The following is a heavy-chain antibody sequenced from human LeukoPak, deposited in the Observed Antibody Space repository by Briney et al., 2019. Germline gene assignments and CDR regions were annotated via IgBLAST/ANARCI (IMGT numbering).Heavy chain of an antibody. Sequence: PSETLSLTCTVSGGSISSYYWSWNRQPPGKGLEWIGYIYYSGSTNYNPSLKSRVTISVDTSKNQFSLKLSSVTAADTAVYYCARGDFWSGYYLPYYYGMDVWGQGTTVTVSS. CDR1: GGSISSYY. V-gene: IGHV4-59*01. CDR2: IYYSGST. D-gene: IGHD3-3*01. J-gene: IGHJ6*02. CDR3: ARGDFWSGYYLPYYYGMDV.